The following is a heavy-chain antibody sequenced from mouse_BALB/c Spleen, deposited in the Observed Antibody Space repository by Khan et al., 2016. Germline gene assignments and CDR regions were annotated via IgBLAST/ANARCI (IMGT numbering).Heavy chain of an antibody. CDR3: ARGAA. CDR2: ILPGTDST. CDR1: GYTFSRYW. J-gene: IGHJ3*01. V-gene: IGHV1-9*01. Sequence: QVQLQQSGAELMKPGASVKISCKASGYTFSRYWIEWIKERPGHGLEWIGEILPGTDSTNYNDKFKGKAAFTAESSSSTASIQLNSLTSEDSAVYYSARGAAWGQGTLVTVSA.